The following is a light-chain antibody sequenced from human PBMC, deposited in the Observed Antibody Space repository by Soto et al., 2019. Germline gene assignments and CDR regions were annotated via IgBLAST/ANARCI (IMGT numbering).Light chain of an antibody. J-gene: IGKJ1*01. CDR3: QQRSTWPPWT. CDR1: QSVSSD. V-gene: IGKV3-11*01. Sequence: EIVLTQSPATLSLSPGERATLSCRASQSVSSDLAWHQQKPGQAPRLLIYDASNRATGIPARFSGSGSETDFTLTISSLESEDFAVYYCQQRSTWPPWTFGQGTKVEIK. CDR2: DAS.